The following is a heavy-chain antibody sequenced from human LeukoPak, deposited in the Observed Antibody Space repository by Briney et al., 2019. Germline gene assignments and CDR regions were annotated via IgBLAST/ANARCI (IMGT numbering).Heavy chain of an antibody. V-gene: IGHV4-31*03. CDR2: IYYSGST. CDR1: GGSLSSCGYY. J-gene: IGHJ4*02. Sequence: PSETLSLTCTVSGGSLSSCGYYWSWIRQHPGKGLEWIGYIYYSGSTYYNPSLKSRVTISVDTSKNQFSLKLSSVTAADTAVYYCLCVLQWLGRFDYWGQGTLVTVSS. D-gene: IGHD6-19*01. CDR3: LCVLQWLGRFDY.